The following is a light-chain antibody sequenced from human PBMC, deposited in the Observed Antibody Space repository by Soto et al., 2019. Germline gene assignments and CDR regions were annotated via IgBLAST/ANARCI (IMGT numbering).Light chain of an antibody. Sequence: EIAWTQPPGTRALCPGDGDTHSGRASQSLPSSYLAWYQQKPGQAPRLLIYGASSRATDVPDRFSGSGSGTGFTLTISRLEPEDFAVYYCQQYHSSPQTLGQGTKVDI. CDR1: QSLPSSY. V-gene: IGKV3-20*01. J-gene: IGKJ1*01. CDR3: QQYHSSPQT. CDR2: GAS.